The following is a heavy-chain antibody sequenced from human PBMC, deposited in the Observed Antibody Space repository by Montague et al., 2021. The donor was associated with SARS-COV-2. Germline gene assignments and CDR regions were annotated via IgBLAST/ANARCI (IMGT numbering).Heavy chain of an antibody. Sequence: VKPTQTLTLTCTFSGFSLSTSGMCVSWIRQPPGKALEWLALIDWDDDKYYSTSLKTRLTISKDTSKNQVVLTMTNMDPVDTATYYCARIAVDVVGASQGGFDCWGQGTLVTVSS. V-gene: IGHV2-70*01. CDR1: GFSLSTSGMC. J-gene: IGHJ4*02. CDR2: IDWDDDK. CDR3: ARIAVDVVGASQGGFDC. D-gene: IGHD1-26*01.